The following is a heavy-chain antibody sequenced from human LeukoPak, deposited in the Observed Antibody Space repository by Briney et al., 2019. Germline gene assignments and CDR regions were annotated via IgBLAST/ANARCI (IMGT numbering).Heavy chain of an antibody. Sequence: GGSLRLSCAASGFTVSSNYMSWVRQAPGKGLEWVSIIYSGGTTYYADSVKGRFIISRDNSKNTLFLQMNSLRAEDTAVYYCARVGATKGEAFDFWGQGTMVTVSS. V-gene: IGHV3-66*01. J-gene: IGHJ3*01. CDR3: ARVGATKGEAFDF. D-gene: IGHD1-26*01. CDR1: GFTVSSNY. CDR2: IYSGGTT.